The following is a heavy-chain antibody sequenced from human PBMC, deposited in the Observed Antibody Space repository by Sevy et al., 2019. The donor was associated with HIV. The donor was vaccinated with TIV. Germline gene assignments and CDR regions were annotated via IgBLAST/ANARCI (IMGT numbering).Heavy chain of an antibody. Sequence: SETLSLTCSVSGGSITSNNYYWGWIRQPAGKGLEWIGSIYHSGNTYYNPSLKSRVTVSVDTSRSLFSLKVTSVAASDTAVYFCASQPGYRSTYYGFSLSRTFDSWGPGTLVTVSS. D-gene: IGHD6-19*01. J-gene: IGHJ4*02. CDR1: GGSITSNNYY. CDR3: ASQPGYRSTYYGFSLSRTFDS. CDR2: IYHSGNT. V-gene: IGHV4-39*01.